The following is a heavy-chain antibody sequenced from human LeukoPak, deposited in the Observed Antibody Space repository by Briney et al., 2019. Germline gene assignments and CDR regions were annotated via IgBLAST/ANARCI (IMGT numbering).Heavy chain of an antibody. J-gene: IGHJ5*02. D-gene: IGHD4-17*01. CDR3: AKAAYGDYVNWFDP. Sequence: GGSLRLSCAASGFTFSSYAMSWVRRAPGKGLEWVSSIGGIGASTYYADSVKGRFTISRDNSKNTLYLQMNSLRAEDTALYYCAKAAYGDYVNWFDPWGQGILVIVSS. V-gene: IGHV3-23*01. CDR2: IGGIGAST. CDR1: GFTFSSYA.